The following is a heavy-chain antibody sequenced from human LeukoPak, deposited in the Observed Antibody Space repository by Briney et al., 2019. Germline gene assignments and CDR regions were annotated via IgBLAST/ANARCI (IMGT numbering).Heavy chain of an antibody. J-gene: IGHJ4*02. D-gene: IGHD2-21*01. V-gene: IGHV4-30-4*08. CDR1: GGSISNGDYY. CDR3: ARASILWWWGLDY. Sequence: SETLSLTCTVPGGSISNGDYYWSWIRQPPGKGLEWIGYIYYSGSTYYNPSLNSRVTISVDTSKNQFSLKLSSVTAADTAVYYCARASILWWWGLDYWGQGTLVTVSS. CDR2: IYYSGST.